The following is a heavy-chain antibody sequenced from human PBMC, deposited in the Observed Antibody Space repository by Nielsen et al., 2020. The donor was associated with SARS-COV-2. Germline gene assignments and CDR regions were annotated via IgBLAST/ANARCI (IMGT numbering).Heavy chain of an antibody. CDR1: GITFSSYW. D-gene: IGHD5-12*01. CDR2: INSDGSTT. Sequence: GGSLRLSCAASGITFSSYWMHWVRQAPGKGLVWVSRINSDGSTTNYVDSVKGRFTISRDNAKNTLYLQMNSLRAEDTAVYYCARDDPVGYIITASWGQGTLVTVSS. J-gene: IGHJ5*02. V-gene: IGHV3-74*01. CDR3: ARDDPVGYIITAS.